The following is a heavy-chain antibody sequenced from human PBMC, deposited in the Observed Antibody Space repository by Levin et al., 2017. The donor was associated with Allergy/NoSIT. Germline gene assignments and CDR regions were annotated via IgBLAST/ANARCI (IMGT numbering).Heavy chain of an antibody. D-gene: IGHD3-10*01. CDR1: GFTFSSYA. CDR2: ISGSGGST. Sequence: GESLKISCAASGFTFSSYAMSWVRQAPGKGLQWVSSISGSGGSTYYADSVKGRFTISRDNSKNTLYLQMNSLRAEDTAVYYCAKVVTMVQVVDYWGQGTLVTVSS. V-gene: IGHV3-23*01. CDR3: AKVVTMVQVVDY. J-gene: IGHJ4*02.